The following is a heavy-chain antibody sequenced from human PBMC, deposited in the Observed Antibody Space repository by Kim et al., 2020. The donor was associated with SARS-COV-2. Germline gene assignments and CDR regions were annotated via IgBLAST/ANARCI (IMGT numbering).Heavy chain of an antibody. D-gene: IGHD3-22*01. J-gene: IGHJ2*01. V-gene: IGHV3-15*01. Sequence: AAPVKGRFTISRDDSKNTLYLQMNSLKTEDTAVYYCTTEGYYDSSGPFDLWGRGTLVTVSS. CDR3: TTEGYYDSSGPFDL.